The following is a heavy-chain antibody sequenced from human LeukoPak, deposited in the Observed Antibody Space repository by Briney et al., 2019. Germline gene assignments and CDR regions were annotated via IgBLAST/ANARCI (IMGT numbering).Heavy chain of an antibody. D-gene: IGHD6-19*01. V-gene: IGHV4-59*01. CDR1: GGSINSYF. CDR2: IYYSGST. Sequence: SATLSLTCTVSGGSINSYFWSWIRQPPGKGLEWIGYIYYSGSTNYNPSLKSRVTISIDTSKNQFSLRLSSVTAADTAVYYCARDRVGGLADYWGQGTLVTVSS. CDR3: ARDRVGGLADY. J-gene: IGHJ4*02.